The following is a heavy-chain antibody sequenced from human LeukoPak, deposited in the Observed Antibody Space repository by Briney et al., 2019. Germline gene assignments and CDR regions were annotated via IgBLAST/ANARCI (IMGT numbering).Heavy chain of an antibody. D-gene: IGHD2-15*01. CDR2: ISGSGGST. CDR3: AKSDCSGGSCQYYLDY. Sequence: GGSPRLSCAASGFTFSSYAMSWVRQAPGKGLEWVSAISGSGGSTYYADSVKGRFTISRDNSKNTLYLQMNSLRAEDTAVYYCAKSDCSGGSCQYYLDYWGQGTLVTVSS. V-gene: IGHV3-23*01. J-gene: IGHJ4*02. CDR1: GFTFSSYA.